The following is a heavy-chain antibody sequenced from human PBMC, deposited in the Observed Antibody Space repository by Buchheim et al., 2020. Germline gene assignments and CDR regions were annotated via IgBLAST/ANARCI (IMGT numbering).Heavy chain of an antibody. CDR3: ASSEDFGDYVFDY. D-gene: IGHD3-16*01. V-gene: IGHV4-31*03. J-gene: IGHJ4*02. CDR2: IYYGGTT. CDR1: GGSTRSSGYY. Sequence: QVQLQESGPGLVKPSQTLSLTCTVTGGSTRSSGYYWSWIRQHPGKGLEWIGYIYYGGTTYYNPSLKSRVTISIDTSKNQFSLKVTSVTAADTAVYYCASSEDFGDYVFDYWGQGTL.